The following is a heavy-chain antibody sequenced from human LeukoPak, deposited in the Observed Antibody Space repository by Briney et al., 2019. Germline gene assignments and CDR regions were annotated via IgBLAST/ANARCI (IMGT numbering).Heavy chain of an antibody. CDR2: INWNVGVT. Sequence: PGRSRRLSCAATGFTFKDYGVHWVRQPPGKGLEWVSSINWNVGVTDYADSLKGRFTISRHNAKNSLYLQLSSLRPEDTALYYCTKHMRPTNTYSFSGLDVWGQGTTVTVSS. V-gene: IGHV3-9*01. J-gene: IGHJ6*02. CDR1: GFTFKDYG. D-gene: IGHD1-26*01. CDR3: TKHMRPTNTYSFSGLDV.